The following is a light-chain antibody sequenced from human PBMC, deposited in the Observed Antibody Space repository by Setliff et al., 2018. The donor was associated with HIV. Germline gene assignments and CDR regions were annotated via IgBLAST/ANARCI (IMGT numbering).Light chain of an antibody. CDR1: SSDVGAYNY. CDR2: DVT. Sequence: QSALPQPRSVSGSPGQSVAISCTGTSSDVGAYNYVSWYQQHPGKAPKLMIYDVTNRPSGVPDRFSGSKSGNTASLTISGLQADDEADYYCWSYAGSSWVFGTGTKVTVL. V-gene: IGLV2-11*01. CDR3: WSYAGSSWV. J-gene: IGLJ1*01.